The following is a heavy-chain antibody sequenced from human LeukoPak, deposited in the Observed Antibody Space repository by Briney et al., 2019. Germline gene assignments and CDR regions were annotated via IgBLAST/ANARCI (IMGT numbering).Heavy chain of an antibody. CDR3: AKELYSKTYGFHFDY. CDR1: GFTFHDYA. V-gene: IGHV3-9*01. J-gene: IGHJ4*02. Sequence: GGSLRLPCAASGFTFHDYAIHWVRPAPGKGLEWGSGISWNSGSIGYADSVKGRFTVSRDNAKNSLFLQMTSLRAEDTALYYCAKELYSKTYGFHFDYWGQGTLVTVSS. CDR2: ISWNSGSI. D-gene: IGHD3-10*01.